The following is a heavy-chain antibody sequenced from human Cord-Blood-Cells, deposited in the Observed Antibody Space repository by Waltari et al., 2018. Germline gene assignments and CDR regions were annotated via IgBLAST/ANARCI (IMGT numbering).Heavy chain of an antibody. V-gene: IGHV1-46*01. CDR3: ARDVHGDFDY. J-gene: IGHJ4*02. D-gene: IGHD4-17*01. CDR1: GYTFTSYY. CDR2: INPSGGST. Sequence: QVQLVQSGAEVKKPGASVQVSCKPSGYTFTSYYMHWVRQAPGQGLEWMGIINPSGGSTSYAQKFQGRVTMTRDTSTSTVYMELSSLRSEDTAVYYCARDVHGDFDYWGQGTLVTVSS.